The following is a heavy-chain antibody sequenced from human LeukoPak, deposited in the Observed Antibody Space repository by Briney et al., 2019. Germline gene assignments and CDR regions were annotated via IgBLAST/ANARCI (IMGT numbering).Heavy chain of an antibody. Sequence: ASVKVSCKASGYTFTSYGISWVRQTPGQGLEWMGWISAYNGNTNYAQKLQGRVTMTTDTSTSTAYMELRSLRSDDTAVYYCARDLMALGAAGVYFDYWGQGTLVTVSS. CDR3: ARDLMALGAAGVYFDY. D-gene: IGHD6-13*01. CDR1: GYTFTSYG. V-gene: IGHV1-18*01. CDR2: ISAYNGNT. J-gene: IGHJ4*02.